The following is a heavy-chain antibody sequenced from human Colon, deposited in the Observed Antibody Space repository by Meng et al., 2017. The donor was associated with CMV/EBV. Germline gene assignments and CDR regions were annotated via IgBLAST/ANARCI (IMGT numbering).Heavy chain of an antibody. Sequence: SGPSPAEHSGLRSLPCTVSGGSFPNRNLWSWVRLPPGKGLGWIGKVYLGGTIHHHPSLQSRVTISLDKAKDHLSLKLASVTAADTAVYYCASLKDYDGRGYYYFESWGQGTLVTVSS. J-gene: IGHJ4*02. CDR2: VYLGGTI. D-gene: IGHD3-22*01. CDR1: GGSFPNRNL. CDR3: ASLKDYDGRGYYYFES. V-gene: IGHV4-4*02.